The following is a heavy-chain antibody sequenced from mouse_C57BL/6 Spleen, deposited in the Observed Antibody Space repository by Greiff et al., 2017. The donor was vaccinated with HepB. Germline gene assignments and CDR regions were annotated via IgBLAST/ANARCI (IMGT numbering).Heavy chain of an antibody. CDR2: ISDGGSYT. D-gene: IGHD2-4*01. V-gene: IGHV5-4*01. CDR1: GFTFSSYA. CDR3: AREGDYDGGDWYFDV. J-gene: IGHJ1*03. Sequence: EVKLMESGGGLVKPGGSLKLSCAASGFTFSSYAMSWVRQTPEKRLEWVATISDGGSYTYYPDNVKGRFTISRDNAKNNLYLQMSHLKSEETAMYDCAREGDYDGGDWYFDVWGTGTTVTVSS.